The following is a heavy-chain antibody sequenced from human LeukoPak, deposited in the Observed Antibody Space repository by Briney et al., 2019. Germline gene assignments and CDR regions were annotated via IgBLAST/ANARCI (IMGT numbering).Heavy chain of an antibody. CDR2: IYYSGST. CDR1: GGSISSGGYY. Sequence: SETLSLTCTVSGGSISSGGYYWSWIRQHPGKGLEWIGYIYYSGSTYYNPSLKSRVSISVNTSKKQLSLKLSSVTAADTAVYYCARVVPKQQLVDAFDIWGQGTMVTVSS. D-gene: IGHD6-13*01. V-gene: IGHV4-31*03. CDR3: ARVVPKQQLVDAFDI. J-gene: IGHJ3*02.